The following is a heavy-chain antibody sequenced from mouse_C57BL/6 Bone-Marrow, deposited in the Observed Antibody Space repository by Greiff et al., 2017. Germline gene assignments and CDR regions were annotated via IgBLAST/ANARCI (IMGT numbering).Heavy chain of an antibody. D-gene: IGHD2-4*01. CDR1: GYTFTSYW. V-gene: IGHV1-69*01. J-gene: IGHJ1*03. Sequence: QVQLQQPGAELVMPGASVKLSCKASGYTFTSYWMHWVKQRPGQGLEWIGEIDPSDSYTNYNQKFKGKSTLTVDKSSSTAYMQLSSLTSEDSAVYYCASSMITTDWYFDVWGTGTTVTVSS. CDR2: IDPSDSYT. CDR3: ASSMITTDWYFDV.